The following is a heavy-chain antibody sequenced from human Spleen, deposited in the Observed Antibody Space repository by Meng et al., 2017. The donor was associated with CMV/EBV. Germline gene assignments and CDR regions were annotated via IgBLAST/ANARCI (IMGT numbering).Heavy chain of an antibody. CDR3: ARVPYYYDSSGYSFDAFDI. J-gene: IGHJ3*02. D-gene: IGHD3-22*01. CDR1: GFTFSDYY. Sequence: GESLKISCAASGFTFSDYYMNWVRQAPGKGLEWVSSISSSSSYIYYADSVKGRFTISRDNAKNSLYLQMNSLRAEDTAVYYCARVPYYYDSSGYSFDAFDIWGQGTMVTVSS. CDR2: ISSSSSYI. V-gene: IGHV3-21*01.